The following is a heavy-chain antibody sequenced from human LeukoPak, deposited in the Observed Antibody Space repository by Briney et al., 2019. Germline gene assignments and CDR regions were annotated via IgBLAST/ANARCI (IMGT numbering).Heavy chain of an antibody. J-gene: IGHJ4*02. CDR2: IGTAGDT. Sequence: GGSLRLSCAASGFTFSSYDMHWVRQATGKGLEWVSAIGTAGDTYYPGSVKGRFTISRENTKNSLYLQMNSLRAGDTAVYCCARSSGWYEPFDCWGQGTLVTVSS. D-gene: IGHD6-19*01. V-gene: IGHV3-13*01. CDR1: GFTFSSYD. CDR3: ARSSGWYEPFDC.